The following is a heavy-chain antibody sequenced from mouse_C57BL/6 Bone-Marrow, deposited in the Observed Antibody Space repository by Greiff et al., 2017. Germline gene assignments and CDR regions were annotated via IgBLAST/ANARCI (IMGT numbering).Heavy chain of an antibody. CDR3: AREVVTRGFAY. CDR2: INPGSGGT. J-gene: IGHJ3*01. D-gene: IGHD2-2*01. V-gene: IGHV1-54*01. Sequence: VNVVESGAELVRPGTSVKVSCKASGYAFTNYLIEWVKQRPGQGLEWIGVINPGSGGTNYNEKFKGKATLTADKSSSTAYMQLSSLTSEDSAVYFCAREVVTRGFAYWGQGTLVTVSA. CDR1: GYAFTNYL.